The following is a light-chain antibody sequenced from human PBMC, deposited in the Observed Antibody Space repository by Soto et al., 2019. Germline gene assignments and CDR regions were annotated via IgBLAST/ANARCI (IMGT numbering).Light chain of an antibody. J-gene: IGKJ1*01. V-gene: IGKV3-20*01. CDR2: GAS. Sequence: EIVLTQSPGTLSLSPGERATLSCRASQSITTGFLAWYQQKPGQAPRLLIYGASNRATGIADRFRGSVSGTDFTLTITRLEPEDFAIYYCQQYGSSPWTFGQGNKVEIK. CDR1: QSITTGF. CDR3: QQYGSSPWT.